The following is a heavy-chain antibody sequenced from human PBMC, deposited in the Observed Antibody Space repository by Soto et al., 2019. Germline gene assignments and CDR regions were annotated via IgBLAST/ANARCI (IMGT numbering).Heavy chain of an antibody. CDR1: GGSISSYY. CDR2: IYYTGTT. CDR3: ARGNRYSRPRGPNWFDP. Sequence: PSETLSLTCIVSGVSGGSISSYYWSWLRQPPGKGLEWIGYIYYTGTTSHNPSLKNRVTLSLDTSKNHVSLKVNSVTAADTAVYYCARGNRYSRPRGPNWFDPWGQGTLVTVSS. D-gene: IGHD6-13*01. V-gene: IGHV4-59*12. J-gene: IGHJ5*02.